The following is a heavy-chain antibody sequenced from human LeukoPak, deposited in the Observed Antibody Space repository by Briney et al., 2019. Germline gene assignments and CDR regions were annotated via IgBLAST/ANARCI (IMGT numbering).Heavy chain of an antibody. V-gene: IGHV3-7*01. CDR2: IREDGTEK. CDR3: ARDPYNGNYGDSYYYYMDV. D-gene: IGHD1-26*01. CDR1: GFTFSGAW. Sequence: GGSLRLSCTASGFTFSGAWMTWVRQAPGKGLEWVANIREDGTEKNYVDSVKGRFTISRDNAKSSLYLQMNSLRAEDTAIYYCARDPYNGNYGDSYYYYMDVWGKGTTVTISS. J-gene: IGHJ6*03.